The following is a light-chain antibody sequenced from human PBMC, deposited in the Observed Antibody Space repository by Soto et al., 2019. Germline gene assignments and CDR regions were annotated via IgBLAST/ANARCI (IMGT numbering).Light chain of an antibody. J-gene: IGKJ2*01. Sequence: DIQVTQSPSTLSASVGDRVTITCRTSQSIGRWLAWFQQKPGKAPKVLVYEASTLGSDVPSRFSASGSGTDFTLTISSLQPEDSATYYCQQYNSYFPMFIFGRGTNLEI. V-gene: IGKV1-5*01. CDR3: QQYNSYFPMFI. CDR1: QSIGRW. CDR2: EAS.